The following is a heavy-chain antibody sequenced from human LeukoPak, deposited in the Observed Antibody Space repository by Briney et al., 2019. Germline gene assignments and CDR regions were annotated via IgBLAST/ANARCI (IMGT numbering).Heavy chain of an antibody. Sequence: GSLRLSCAASGFTFSDYYMSWIRQPPGKGLEWIGSIYYSGSTYYNPSLKSRVTISVDTSKNQFSLKLSSVTAADTAVYYCAGIQLWLRVFDYWGQGTLVTVSS. D-gene: IGHD5-18*01. J-gene: IGHJ4*02. CDR2: IYYSGST. V-gene: IGHV4-59*05. CDR3: AGIQLWLRVFDY. CDR1: GFTFSDYY.